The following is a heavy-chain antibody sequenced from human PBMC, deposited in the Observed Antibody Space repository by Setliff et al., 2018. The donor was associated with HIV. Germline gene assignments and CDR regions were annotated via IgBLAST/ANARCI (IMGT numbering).Heavy chain of an antibody. J-gene: IGHJ4*02. D-gene: IGHD2-21*02. CDR2: IKNGPAGGTST. CDR3: TKSTGSGVGTYYADS. CDR1: GFTFSDVW. V-gene: IGHV3-15*05. Sequence: GGSLRLSCAASGFTFSDVWVNWVRQAPGRGLEWVGRIKNGPAGGTSTYYAGSVDGRFTISRDNSKNSLFLQMHSLRSEDTAFYYCTKSTGSGVGTYYADSWGQGTLVTVSS.